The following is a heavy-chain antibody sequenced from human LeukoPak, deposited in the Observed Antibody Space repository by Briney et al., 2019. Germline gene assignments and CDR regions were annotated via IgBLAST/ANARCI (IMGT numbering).Heavy chain of an antibody. Sequence: SVNVSCKASGGTFSSYAISWVRQAPGQGLEWMGGIIPIFGTANYAQKFQGRVTITADESTSTAYMELSSLRSEDTAVYYCARGQRIFGVVIIPPYYYYYGMDVWGQGTTVTVSS. CDR1: GGTFSSYA. D-gene: IGHD3-3*01. CDR3: ARGQRIFGVVIIPPYYYYYGMDV. CDR2: IIPIFGTA. J-gene: IGHJ6*02. V-gene: IGHV1-69*13.